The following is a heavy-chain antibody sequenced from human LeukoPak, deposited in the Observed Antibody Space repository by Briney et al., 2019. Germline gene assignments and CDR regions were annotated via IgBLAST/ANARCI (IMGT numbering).Heavy chain of an antibody. Sequence: PGGSLRLSCAASGFIFNNYAMSWARQAPGKGLEWVSRISSTGGGTYYADSVKGRFTISRDNSKNTLLLQMNSLRAEDAAVYYCARQPIEYSSSSGNYYYYYMDVWGKGTTVTASS. CDR1: GFIFNNYA. J-gene: IGHJ6*03. D-gene: IGHD6-6*01. CDR3: ARQPIEYSSSSGNYYYYYMDV. CDR2: ISSTGGGT. V-gene: IGHV3-23*01.